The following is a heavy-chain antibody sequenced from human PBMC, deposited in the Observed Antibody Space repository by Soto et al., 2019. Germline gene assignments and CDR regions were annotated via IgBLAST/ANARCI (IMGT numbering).Heavy chain of an antibody. CDR3: ASSFTSAKWRYGMDV. Sequence: QVQLVQSGAEVKKPGASVKVSCKASGYTFTSYGISWVRQAPGQGLEWMGWISAYNGNTNYAQKLQGRVTMTTDTPTSTAYMELRSLRSDDPAVYYCASSFTSAKWRYGMDVWGQGTTVTVSS. J-gene: IGHJ6*02. CDR1: GYTFTSYG. V-gene: IGHV1-18*01. D-gene: IGHD2-2*01. CDR2: ISAYNGNT.